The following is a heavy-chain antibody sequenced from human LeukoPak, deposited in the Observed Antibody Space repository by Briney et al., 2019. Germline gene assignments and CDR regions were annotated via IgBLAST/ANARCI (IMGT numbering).Heavy chain of an antibody. Sequence: SETLSLTCAVSGGSISSSNWWSWVRQPPGKGLEWIGEIYHSGSTNYNPSLKSRVTISVDKSKNQFSLKLSSVTAADTAVYCCARESDIALANAFDIWGQGTMVTVSS. CDR3: ARESDIALANAFDI. V-gene: IGHV4-4*01. CDR2: IYHSGST. J-gene: IGHJ3*02. CDR1: GGSISSSNW. D-gene: IGHD2-15*01.